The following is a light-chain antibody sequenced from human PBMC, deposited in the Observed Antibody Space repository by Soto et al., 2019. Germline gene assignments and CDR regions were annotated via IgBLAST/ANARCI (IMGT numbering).Light chain of an antibody. CDR1: SSDVGGYNY. Sequence: QSALTQPASVSGSPGQSIAISCTGTSSDVGGYNYVSWYQHLPGKAPRLVIYEVSNRPSGVSNRFSAYKSGNTASLTISGLQTEDEADYYCSSYTRSTTFVFGTGTKLTVL. J-gene: IGLJ1*01. CDR3: SSYTRSTTFV. V-gene: IGLV2-14*01. CDR2: EVS.